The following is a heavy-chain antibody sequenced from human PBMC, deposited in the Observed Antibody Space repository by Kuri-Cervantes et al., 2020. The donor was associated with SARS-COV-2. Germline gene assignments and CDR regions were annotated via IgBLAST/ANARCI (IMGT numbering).Heavy chain of an antibody. CDR3: ARDLGPSGFNY. Sequence: GESLKISCAASGFTFSGYGMHWVRQAPGKGLEWVAVISYDGSNKYYADSVKGRFTISRDNSKNTLYLQMNSLRAEDTAVYYCARDLGPSGFNYWGQGTLVTVSS. J-gene: IGHJ4*02. CDR1: GFTFSGYG. D-gene: IGHD3-10*01. V-gene: IGHV3-30*03. CDR2: ISYDGSNK.